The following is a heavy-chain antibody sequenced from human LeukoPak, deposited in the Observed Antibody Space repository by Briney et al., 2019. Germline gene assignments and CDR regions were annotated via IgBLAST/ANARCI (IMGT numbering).Heavy chain of an antibody. D-gene: IGHD3-9*01. V-gene: IGHV1-18*01. Sequence: ASVKVSCKASGYTFTSYVISWVRQAPGQGLEWMGWISAYNGNTNYAQKLQGRVTMTTDTSTSTAYIELRSLRSDDTAVYYCARARHYDILTGYYRSPPLYWGQGTLVTVSS. CDR2: ISAYNGNT. CDR1: GYTFTSYV. J-gene: IGHJ4*02. CDR3: ARARHYDILTGYYRSPPLY.